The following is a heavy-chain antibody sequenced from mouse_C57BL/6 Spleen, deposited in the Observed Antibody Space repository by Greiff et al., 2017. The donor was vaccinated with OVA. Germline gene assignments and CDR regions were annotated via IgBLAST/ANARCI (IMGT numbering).Heavy chain of an antibody. J-gene: IGHJ2*01. CDR1: GFTFSDYY. V-gene: IGHV5-16*01. D-gene: IGHD2-12*01. CDR2: INYDGSST. CDR3: AREINYRSFDY. Sequence: EVQVVESEGGLVQPGSSMKLSCTASGFTFSDYYMAWVRQVPEKGLEWVANINYDGSSTYYLDSLKSRFIISRDNAKNILYLQMSSLKSEDTATYYCAREINYRSFDYWGQGTTLTVSS.